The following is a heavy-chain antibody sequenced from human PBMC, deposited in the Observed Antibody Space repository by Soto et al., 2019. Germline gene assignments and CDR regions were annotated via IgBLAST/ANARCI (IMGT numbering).Heavy chain of an antibody. V-gene: IGHV4-59*01. CDR3: ARSGHIFAGVF. CDR2: LHYNGFA. Sequence: PSETLSRTCTVSGASMNYYYGSWIRQSPGKGLEHIGYLHYNGFAEYSPSLRSRVSISMDTSKNQFSLKLSSVTAADTAIYYCARSGHIFAGVFWGQGILVTVSS. J-gene: IGHJ4*02. CDR1: GASMNYYY. D-gene: IGHD3-16*01.